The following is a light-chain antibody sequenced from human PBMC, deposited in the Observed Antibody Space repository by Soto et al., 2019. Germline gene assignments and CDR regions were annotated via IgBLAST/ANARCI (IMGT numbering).Light chain of an antibody. Sequence: DTQMTQSPSTLSASVGDRVTINCRASQSIRRWLAWYQQRPGKAPKVLIYDASSLESGVPSRFSGSGSGTEFTLSISSLQPDDFATYYCQQYDIWPWTFGHGTKVESK. J-gene: IGKJ1*01. CDR1: QSIRRW. V-gene: IGKV1-5*01. CDR3: QQYDIWPWT. CDR2: DAS.